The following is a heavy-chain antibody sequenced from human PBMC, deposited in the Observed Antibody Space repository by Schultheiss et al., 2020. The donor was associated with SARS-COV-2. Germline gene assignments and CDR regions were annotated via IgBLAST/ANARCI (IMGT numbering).Heavy chain of an antibody. CDR2: ISSSSSTI. CDR3: ARAPSEWKQLVEGWCDY. Sequence: GGSLRLSCAASGFTFSSYAMNWVRQAPGKGLEWVSYISSSSSTIYYADSVKGRFTISRDNAKNSLYLQMNSLRDEDTAVYYCARAPSEWKQLVEGWCDYWGQGTLVTVSS. J-gene: IGHJ4*02. V-gene: IGHV3-48*02. D-gene: IGHD6-6*01. CDR1: GFTFSSYA.